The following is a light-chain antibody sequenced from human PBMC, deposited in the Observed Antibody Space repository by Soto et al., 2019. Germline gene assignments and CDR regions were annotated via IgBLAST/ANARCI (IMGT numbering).Light chain of an antibody. Sequence: QSALTQPASVSGSPGQSITISCTGTSSDVGAYNYVSWYQQYPGKAPKVIIFEVRKRPSGVSNRFSGSKSGDTASLTISGLQAEDEADYYCSSYRSSTTFVFGTGTKLIVL. V-gene: IGLV2-14*01. CDR2: EVR. CDR3: SSYRSSTTFV. CDR1: SSDVGAYNY. J-gene: IGLJ1*01.